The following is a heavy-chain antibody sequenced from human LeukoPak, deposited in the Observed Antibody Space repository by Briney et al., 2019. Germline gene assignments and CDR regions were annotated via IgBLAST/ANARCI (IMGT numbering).Heavy chain of an antibody. V-gene: IGHV3-23*01. Sequence: GGSLRLSCAASGFTFSSYAMSWVRQAPGEGLEWVSAISGSGGSTYYADSVKGRFTISRDNSKNTLYLQMSSLRAEDTAVYYCAKGPDYGDYGSFDYWGQGTLVTVSS. CDR3: AKGPDYGDYGSFDY. J-gene: IGHJ4*02. CDR2: ISGSGGST. D-gene: IGHD4-17*01. CDR1: GFTFSSYA.